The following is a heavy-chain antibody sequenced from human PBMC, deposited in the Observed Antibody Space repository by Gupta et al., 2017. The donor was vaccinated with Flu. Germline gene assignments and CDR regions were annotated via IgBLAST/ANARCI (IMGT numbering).Heavy chain of an antibody. Sequence: FSTYCINWVRQDPGKGLGWVAYLSSSGSYMQDADSMKGRFTISRDNAKNSPNSQLKSPRVEDTAVYYCARQRGTVTNGGNYYYMDVGGKGTAV. D-gene: IGHD7-27*01. V-gene: IGHV3-21*01. CDR1: FSTYC. CDR3: ARQRGTVTNGGNYYYMDV. J-gene: IGHJ6*03. CDR2: LSSSGSYM.